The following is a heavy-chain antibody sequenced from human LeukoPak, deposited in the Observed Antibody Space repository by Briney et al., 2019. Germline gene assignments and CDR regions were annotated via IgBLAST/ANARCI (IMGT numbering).Heavy chain of an antibody. CDR3: ARAPLYVDA. V-gene: IGHV4-38-2*02. CDR1: GYSISSGYY. CDR2: IYHSGST. J-gene: IGHJ6*03. Sequence: SETLSLTCTVSGYSISSGYYWGWIRQPPGKGLEWIGSIYHSGSTYYNPSLKSRVTISVDTSKNQFSLKLSSVTAADTAVYYCARAPLYVDAWGEGTTVTVSS.